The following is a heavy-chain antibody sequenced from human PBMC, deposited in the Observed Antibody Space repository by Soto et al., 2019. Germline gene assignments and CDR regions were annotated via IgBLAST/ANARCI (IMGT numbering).Heavy chain of an antibody. D-gene: IGHD1-1*01. J-gene: IGHJ4*02. Sequence: EVQLLESGGGLGQPGGSLRLSCSASGLGFTTYSMSWVRQPPGNGLEWVSGITGNGHNTYYAESVKGRFTISRDNSKNTLYLQMDSLRAEDAAEYYCASHQGIYKYYFDYWGQGTLVTVSS. CDR1: GLGFTTYS. V-gene: IGHV3-23*01. CDR3: ASHQGIYKYYFDY. CDR2: ITGNGHNT.